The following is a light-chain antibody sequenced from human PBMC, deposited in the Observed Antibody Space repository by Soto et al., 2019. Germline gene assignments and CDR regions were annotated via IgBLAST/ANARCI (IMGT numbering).Light chain of an antibody. J-gene: IGKJ5*01. Sequence: ETVLTQSPVTLSLSPGERATLSCRASQSVGSYLAWYQQKPGQAPRLLIYGASTRATGIPDRFSGSGSGTDFTLTISRLEPEDFAVYYCQQYNNWPPITFGQGTRLEIK. V-gene: IGKV3-11*01. CDR2: GAS. CDR1: QSVGSY. CDR3: QQYNNWPPIT.